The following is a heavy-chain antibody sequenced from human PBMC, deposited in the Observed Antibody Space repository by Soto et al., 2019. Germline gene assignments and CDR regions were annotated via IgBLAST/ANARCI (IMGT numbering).Heavy chain of an antibody. D-gene: IGHD1-26*01. CDR2: ISFDGSDR. J-gene: IGHJ3*02. CDR3: AKGVGNAFDI. CDR1: GFTFSSYG. Sequence: QVQLVESGGGVVQPGRSLRLSCAASGFTFSSYGMHWVRQAPPKGLVWVAVISFDGSDRNYADSVKGRFTISRDNSKNILYLQMNSLRAEDTAVYYCAKGVGNAFDIWGKGTMVTVSS. V-gene: IGHV3-30*18.